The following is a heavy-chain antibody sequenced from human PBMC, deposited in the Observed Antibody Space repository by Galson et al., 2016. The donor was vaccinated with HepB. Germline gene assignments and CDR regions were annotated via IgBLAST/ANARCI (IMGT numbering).Heavy chain of an antibody. CDR1: GYTFSGFH. J-gene: IGHJ6*02. Sequence: SVKVSCKASGYTFSGFHLHWVRQAPGQGLEWLGWINPNTGGTDYAQKFQGRVTMATDTSITTAYMELSSLRSEDTAVYFCVRDHRVGENYYGMDVWGHGTTIIVS. D-gene: IGHD3-10*01. CDR3: VRDHRVGENYYGMDV. V-gene: IGHV1-2*02. CDR2: INPNTGGT.